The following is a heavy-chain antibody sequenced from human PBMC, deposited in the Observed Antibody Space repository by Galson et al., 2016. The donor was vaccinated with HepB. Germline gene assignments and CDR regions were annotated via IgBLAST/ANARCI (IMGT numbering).Heavy chain of an antibody. CDR1: GFSLNNYW. CDR2: INLEGGGT. D-gene: IGHD2-2*01. J-gene: IGHJ6*02. Sequence: SLRLSCAASGFSLNNYWIYWVRQAPGKGLMWVSRINLEGGGTAYADSVKGRFAISRDNDKNTLYLQMNSLTAEDTAVYYCASPNCRSTRCYLYLYGMDVWGQETTVTVSS. CDR3: ASPNCRSTRCYLYLYGMDV. V-gene: IGHV3-74*01.